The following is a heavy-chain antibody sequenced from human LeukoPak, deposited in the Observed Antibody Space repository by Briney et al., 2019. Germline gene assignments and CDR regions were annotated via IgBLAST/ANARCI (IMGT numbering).Heavy chain of an antibody. J-gene: IGHJ4*02. CDR3: ASHDLYSSSSGQDY. Sequence: GGSLRLSCAASGFTFSSYSMNWVRQAPGKGLEWVSYISSSSSTIYYADSVKGRFTISRDNSKNTLYLQMNSLRAEDTAVYYCASHDLYSSSSGQDYWGQGTLVTVSS. CDR1: GFTFSSYS. CDR2: ISSSSSTI. V-gene: IGHV3-48*01. D-gene: IGHD6-6*01.